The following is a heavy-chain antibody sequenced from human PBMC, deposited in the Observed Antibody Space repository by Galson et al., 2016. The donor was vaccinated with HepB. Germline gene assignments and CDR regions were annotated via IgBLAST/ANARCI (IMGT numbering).Heavy chain of an antibody. CDR3: ARDLGRFVDYYGMDV. J-gene: IGHJ6*02. CDR1: GGSISSGGYY. V-gene: IGHV4-31*03. CDR2: FYSSGST. Sequence: TLSLTCTVSGGSISSGGYYWNWIRQHPGKGLEWIGYFYSSGSTIYNPSLKSRPIISVDVSKNQFSLELSSVTAADTAVYYCARDLGRFVDYYGMDVWGQGTTVTVSS. D-gene: IGHD3-3*01.